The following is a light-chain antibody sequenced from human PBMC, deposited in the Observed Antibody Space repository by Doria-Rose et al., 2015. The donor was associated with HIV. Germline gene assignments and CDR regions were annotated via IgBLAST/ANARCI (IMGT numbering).Light chain of an antibody. J-gene: IGKJ1*01. CDR2: DGS. Sequence: EIVMTQSPGTLSLSPGERATLSCRARQSFSSTYLAWYQQTPGQAPSLLIYDGSTRATCIPDRFSASGSGTDFTLTINRLEPEDFALYYCHQYGTSWTFGQGTKVE. CDR3: HQYGTSWT. CDR1: QSFSSTY. V-gene: IGKV3-20*01.